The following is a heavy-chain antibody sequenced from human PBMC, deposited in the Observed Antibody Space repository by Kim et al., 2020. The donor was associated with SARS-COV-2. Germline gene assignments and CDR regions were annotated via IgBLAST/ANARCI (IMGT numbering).Heavy chain of an antibody. CDR2: IYYSGST. J-gene: IGHJ3*02. D-gene: IGHD3-10*01. Sequence: SETLSLTCTVSGGSISSSSYYWGWIRQPPGKGLEWIGSIYYSGSTYYNPSLKSRVTISVDTSKNQFSLKLSSVTAADTAVYYCARRPTRITMVRGVISARNDAFDIWGQGTMVTVSS. CDR3: ARRPTRITMVRGVISARNDAFDI. V-gene: IGHV4-39*01. CDR1: GGSISSSSYY.